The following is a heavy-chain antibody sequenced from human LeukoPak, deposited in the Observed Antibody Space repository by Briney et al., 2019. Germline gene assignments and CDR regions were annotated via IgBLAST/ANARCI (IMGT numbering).Heavy chain of an antibody. D-gene: IGHD5-18*01. J-gene: IGHJ5*02. V-gene: IGHV3-21*01. Sequence: PGGSLRLSCAASGFTFSSYSMNWVRQAPGKGLEWVSSISSSSSYIYYADSVKGRFTISRDNAENSLYLQMNSLRAEDTAVYYCARDPYSYGYKQNWFDPWGQGTLVTVSS. CDR1: GFTFSSYS. CDR2: ISSSSSYI. CDR3: ARDPYSYGYKQNWFDP.